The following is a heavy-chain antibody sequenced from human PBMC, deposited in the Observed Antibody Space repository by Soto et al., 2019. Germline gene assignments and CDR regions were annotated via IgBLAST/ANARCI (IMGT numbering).Heavy chain of an antibody. D-gene: IGHD3-3*01. J-gene: IGHJ6*02. CDR1: GGSIRSGDYY. CDR2: IYYSGST. CDR3: ARDGCHDFWSGYDRCTFYYGMDV. Sequence: SETLSLTCTVSGGSIRSGDYYWSWIRQPPGKGLEWIGYIYYSGSTYYNPSLKSRVTISVDTSKNQFSLKLSSVTAADTAVYYCARDGCHDFWSGYDRCTFYYGMDVWGQGTTVTVSS. V-gene: IGHV4-30-4*02.